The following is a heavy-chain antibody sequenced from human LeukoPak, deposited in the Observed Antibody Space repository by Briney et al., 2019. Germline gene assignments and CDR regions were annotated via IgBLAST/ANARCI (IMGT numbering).Heavy chain of an antibody. J-gene: IGHJ6*03. CDR3: ARGGGVEGYFYYYMDV. CDR2: IYHSGST. V-gene: IGHV4-38-2*01. CDR1: GYSITSGYY. Sequence: SETLSLTXAVSGYSITSGYYWGWRRQPPGKGLEWIGSIYHSGSTYYNPYLKSRVTISVDTSKNQFSLKVNSVTAADTAVYYCARGGGVEGYFYYYMDVWGKGTTVTVSS.